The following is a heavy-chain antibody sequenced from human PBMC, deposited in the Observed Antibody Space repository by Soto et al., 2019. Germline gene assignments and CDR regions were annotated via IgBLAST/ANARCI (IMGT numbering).Heavy chain of an antibody. CDR2: IIPIFGTA. Sequence: SVKVSCKASGGTFSSYAISWVRQAPGQGLEWMGGIIPIFGTANYAQKFQGRVTITADKSTSTAYMELSSLRSEDTAVYYCARRPTDNSSSWYATGYGMDVWGQGTTVTVSS. V-gene: IGHV1-69*06. D-gene: IGHD6-13*01. J-gene: IGHJ6*02. CDR3: ARRPTDNSSSWYATGYGMDV. CDR1: GGTFSSYA.